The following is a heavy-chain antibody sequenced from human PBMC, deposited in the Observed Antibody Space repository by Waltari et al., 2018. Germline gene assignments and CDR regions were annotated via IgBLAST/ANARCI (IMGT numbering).Heavy chain of an antibody. CDR1: GYSISSGYY. CDR2: IYHSGST. Sequence: QVQLQESGPGLLKPSETLSLTCAVSGYSISSGYYWGWIRQPPGKGLEWIVSIYHSGSTYYNPSLKGRVTISVDTSKNQFSLKLSSVTAADPAVYYCARVHSGSHLGAFDIWGQGTMVTVSS. D-gene: IGHD1-26*01. CDR3: ARVHSGSHLGAFDI. V-gene: IGHV4-38-2*01. J-gene: IGHJ3*02.